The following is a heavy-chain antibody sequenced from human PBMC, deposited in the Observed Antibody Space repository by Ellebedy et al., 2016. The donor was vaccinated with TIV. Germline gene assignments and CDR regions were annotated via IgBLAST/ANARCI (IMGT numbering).Heavy chain of an antibody. CDR3: AKDPPLLWFGEQKLFDY. J-gene: IGHJ4*02. CDR2: IKQDGSEK. Sequence: GESLKISXAASGFTFSSYWMSWVRQAPGKGLEWVANIKQDGSEKYYVDSVKGRFTISRDNAKNSLYLQMNSLRAEDTAVYYCAKDPPLLWFGEQKLFDYWGQGTLVTVSS. CDR1: GFTFSSYW. D-gene: IGHD3-10*01. V-gene: IGHV3-7*03.